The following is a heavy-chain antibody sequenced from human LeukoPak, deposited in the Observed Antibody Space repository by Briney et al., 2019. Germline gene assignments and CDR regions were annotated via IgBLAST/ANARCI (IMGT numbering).Heavy chain of an antibody. D-gene: IGHD2-21*02. V-gene: IGHV4-39*02. CDR3: AREVTAIPGYFDY. CDR2: IYYSGST. Sequence: PSETLSLTCTVSGGSISSSSYYWGWIRQPPGKGLEWIGSIYYSGSTYYNPSVKSRVTIFVDTSKNQFSLKLSSVTAADTAVYYCAREVTAIPGYFDYWGQGTLVTVSS. CDR1: GGSISSSSYY. J-gene: IGHJ4*02.